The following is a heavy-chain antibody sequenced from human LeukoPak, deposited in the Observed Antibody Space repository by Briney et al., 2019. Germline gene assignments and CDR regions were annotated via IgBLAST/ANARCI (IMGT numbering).Heavy chain of an antibody. Sequence: PGGSLRLSCVASGFTFTSYWMTCVRQAPGKWLEWLANINQDGSVNFYVDSVRGRFTISRDNAKDSLYLQMNSLRGDDTAVYYCATSHNAAGGPHWGQGTLVTVSS. CDR3: ATSHNAAGGPH. J-gene: IGHJ4*02. D-gene: IGHD2-15*01. CDR2: INQDGSVN. CDR1: GFTFTSYW. V-gene: IGHV3-7*01.